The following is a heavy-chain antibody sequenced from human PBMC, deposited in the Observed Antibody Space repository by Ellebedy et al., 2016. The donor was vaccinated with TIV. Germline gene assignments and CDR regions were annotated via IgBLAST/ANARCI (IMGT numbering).Heavy chain of an antibody. V-gene: IGHV1-69*13. J-gene: IGHJ6*03. CDR3: ARDRGSSGTYYPRLGYYYYMDV. CDR1: GGIFRNYG. D-gene: IGHD1-26*01. CDR2: IIPMFGST. Sequence: SVKVSXXASGGIFRNYGISWVRQAPGQGLEWMGGIIPMFGSTNYAQKFQGRVTITADESTSTAYMELSSLRSEDTAVYYCARDRGSSGTYYPRLGYYYYMDVWGNGTTVTVSS.